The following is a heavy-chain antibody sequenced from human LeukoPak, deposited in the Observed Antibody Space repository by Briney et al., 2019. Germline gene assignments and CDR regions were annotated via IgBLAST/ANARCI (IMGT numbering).Heavy chain of an antibody. CDR3: ARGGYYYDSSGYYHDAFDI. D-gene: IGHD3-22*01. CDR2: IYSCGGT. J-gene: IGHJ3*02. CDR1: GSSVSSNY. V-gene: IGHV3-53*01. Sequence: PGGSLRLSCAASGSSVSSNYMTWVRQAPGKGLKWVSIIYSCGGTYYANSVRGRFTISRDNSKNTLYLQMNSLRDEDTAVYYCARGGYYYDSSGYYHDAFDIWGQGTMVTVSS.